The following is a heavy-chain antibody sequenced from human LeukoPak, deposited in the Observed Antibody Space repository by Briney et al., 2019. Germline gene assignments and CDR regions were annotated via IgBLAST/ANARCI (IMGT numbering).Heavy chain of an antibody. J-gene: IGHJ4*02. Sequence: ASVKVSCKASGGTFSSYAISWVRQAPGQGLEWMGGIIPIFGTANYAQKFQGRVTITTDESTSTAYMELRSLRSDDTAVYYCARDRRLGYYGSGSYYNDYWGQGTLVTVSS. CDR3: ARDRRLGYYGSGSYYNDY. D-gene: IGHD3-10*01. V-gene: IGHV1-69*05. CDR1: GGTFSSYA. CDR2: IIPIFGTA.